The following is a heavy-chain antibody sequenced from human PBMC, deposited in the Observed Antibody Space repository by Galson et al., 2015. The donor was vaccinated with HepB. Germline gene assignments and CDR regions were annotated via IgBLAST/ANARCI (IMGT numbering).Heavy chain of an antibody. CDR2: ISSSSNYI. V-gene: IGHV3-21*01. D-gene: IGHD4-17*01. CDR1: GFTFSSYS. CDR3: AREIHDYGDYAPGGNYYYGMDV. J-gene: IGHJ6*02. Sequence: SLRLSCAASGFTFSSYSMDWVRQAPGKGLEWVSSISSSSNYIYYADSVKGRFTISRDNAKKSLYLQMSSLRAEDTAVYYCAREIHDYGDYAPGGNYYYGMDVWGQGTTVTVSS.